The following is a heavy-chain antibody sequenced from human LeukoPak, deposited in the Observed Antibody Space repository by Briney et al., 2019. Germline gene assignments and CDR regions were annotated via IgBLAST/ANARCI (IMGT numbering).Heavy chain of an antibody. CDR3: AREETHHVYYGMDV. Sequence: ASVKVSCKASGYTFTSYGISWVRQAPGQGLEWMGWISAYNGNTNYAQKVQGRVTMTTDTSTSTAYMELRSLRSDDTAVYYCAREETHHVYYGMDVWGQGTMVTVSS. D-gene: IGHD1-14*01. J-gene: IGHJ6*02. V-gene: IGHV1-18*01. CDR2: ISAYNGNT. CDR1: GYTFTSYG.